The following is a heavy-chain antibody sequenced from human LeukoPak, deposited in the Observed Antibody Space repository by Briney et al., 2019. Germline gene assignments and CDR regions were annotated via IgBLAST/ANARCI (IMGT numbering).Heavy chain of an antibody. CDR3: ARAPGGGSSSVDTAMATPFAFDI. Sequence: ASVKVSCKASGYTFTSYYMHWVRQAPGQGLEWMGIINPSGGSTSYAQKFQGRVTMTRDTSTSTVYMELSSLRSEDTAVYYCARAPGGGSSSVDTAMATPFAFDIWGQGTMVTVSS. J-gene: IGHJ3*02. CDR1: GYTFTSYY. V-gene: IGHV1-46*01. D-gene: IGHD5-18*01. CDR2: INPSGGST.